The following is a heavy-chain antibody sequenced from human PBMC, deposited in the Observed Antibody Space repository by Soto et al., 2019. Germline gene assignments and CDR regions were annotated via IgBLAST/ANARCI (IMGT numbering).Heavy chain of an antibody. Sequence: SETLSLTCAVSGGSISSGGYSWSWIRQPPGKGLEWIGYIYHSGSTYYNPSLKSRVTISVDRSENQFSLKLSSVTAADTAVYYCAAGGGLPRYYWGQGTLVTVSS. CDR2: IYHSGST. CDR3: AAGGGLPRYY. J-gene: IGHJ4*02. CDR1: GGSISSGGYS. V-gene: IGHV4-30-2*01. D-gene: IGHD5-12*01.